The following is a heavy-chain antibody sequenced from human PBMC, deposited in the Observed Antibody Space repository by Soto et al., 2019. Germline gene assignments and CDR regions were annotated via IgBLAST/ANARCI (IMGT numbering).Heavy chain of an antibody. CDR3: VVQQKLPWVNS. CDR2: IYPDDSDT. CDR1: GYTFTGYW. D-gene: IGHD6-13*01. J-gene: IGHJ5*01. Sequence: PGESLKISCKGSGYTFTGYWIGWVRQMPGKGLEWMGIIYPDDSDTRYSPSFQGQVTISADKSISTAYLQWSSLKASDTAMYHCVVQQKLPWVNSWGQGTLVTVSS. V-gene: IGHV5-51*01.